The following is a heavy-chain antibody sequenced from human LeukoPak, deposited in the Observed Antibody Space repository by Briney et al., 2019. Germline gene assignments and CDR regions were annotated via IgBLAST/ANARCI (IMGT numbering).Heavy chain of an antibody. V-gene: IGHV3-7*01. D-gene: IGHD6-6*01. CDR2: IKQDGSEK. CDR1: GFTFSSYW. CDR3: ARDPYSSSSGGIEY. Sequence: GGSLRLSCAASGFTFSSYWMSWVRQAPGKGLEWVANIKQDGSEKYYVDSVKGRFTISRDNAKNSLYLQMNSLRAEDTAVHYCARDPYSSSSGGIEYWGQGTLVTVSS. J-gene: IGHJ4*02.